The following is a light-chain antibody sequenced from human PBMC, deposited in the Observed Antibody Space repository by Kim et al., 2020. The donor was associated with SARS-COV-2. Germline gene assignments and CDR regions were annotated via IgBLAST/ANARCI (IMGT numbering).Light chain of an antibody. Sequence: ASVGDRVTITWRARQDGSTWLAWYQQRPGKAPNLLIYSASSLQSGVPSRFSGSGSGTYFTLTINSLQPDDFATYYCQQANIFPRTFGQGTKVDIK. J-gene: IGKJ1*01. CDR1: QDGSTW. CDR2: SAS. CDR3: QQANIFPRT. V-gene: IGKV1-12*01.